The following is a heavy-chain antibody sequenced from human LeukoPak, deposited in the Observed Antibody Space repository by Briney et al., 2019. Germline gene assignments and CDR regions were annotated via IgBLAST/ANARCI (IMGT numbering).Heavy chain of an antibody. D-gene: IGHD1-14*01. J-gene: IGHJ4*02. CDR2: ISGSGGST. CDR1: GFTFSSYA. Sequence: PGGSLRLSCAASGFTFSSYAMSWVRQAPGKGLEWVSAISGSGGSTYYADSVQGRFTISRDNSKNTLYLEMNSLSPDDTAVCYCARGVEPLAANTLAYWGQGTLVTVSS. V-gene: IGHV3-23*01. CDR3: ARGVEPLAANTLAY.